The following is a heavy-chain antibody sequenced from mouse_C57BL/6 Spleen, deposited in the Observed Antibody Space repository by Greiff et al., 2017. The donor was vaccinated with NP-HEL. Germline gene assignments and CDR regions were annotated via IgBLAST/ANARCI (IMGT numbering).Heavy chain of an antibody. CDR1: GYTFTSYW. V-gene: IGHV1-53*01. Sequence: QVQLQQPGTELVKPGASVKLSCKASGYTFTSYWMHWVKQRPGQGLEWIGNINPSNGGTNYNEKFKSKATLTVDKSSSTAYMQLSSLTSEDSAVYYCASTPYYYGSSSYYFDYWGQGTTLTVSS. CDR2: INPSNGGT. J-gene: IGHJ2*01. D-gene: IGHD1-1*01. CDR3: ASTPYYYGSSSYYFDY.